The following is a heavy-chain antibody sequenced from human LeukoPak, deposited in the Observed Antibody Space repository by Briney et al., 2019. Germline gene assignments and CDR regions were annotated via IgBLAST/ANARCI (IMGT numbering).Heavy chain of an antibody. CDR1: GYTFTSYA. CDR3: ARIGGFSYATYYYFYMDV. V-gene: IGHV7-4-1*02. CDR2: ISTNTGNP. J-gene: IGHJ6*03. Sequence: ASVTVSCKASGYTFTSYALNWVRQAPGQGLEWMGWISTNTGNPTYAQGFTGRFVFSLDTSVSTAYLQISSLTAEDTAVYYCARIGGFSYATYYYFYMDVWGKGTTVTVSS. D-gene: IGHD5-18*01.